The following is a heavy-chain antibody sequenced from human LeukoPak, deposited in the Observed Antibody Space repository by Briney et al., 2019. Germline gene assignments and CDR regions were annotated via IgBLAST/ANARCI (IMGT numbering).Heavy chain of an antibody. D-gene: IGHD3-3*01. V-gene: IGHV3-48*04. CDR2: ISSGGGTI. Sequence: GGSLRLSCAASGFIFSSYSMNWVRQAPGKGLEWVSYISSGGGTIYYADSVKGRFTISRDNARNSLYLQMNSLRAEDTALYYCAKAIDGYDFWSGYYGYWGQGTLVTVSS. CDR1: GFIFSSYS. J-gene: IGHJ4*02. CDR3: AKAIDGYDFWSGYYGY.